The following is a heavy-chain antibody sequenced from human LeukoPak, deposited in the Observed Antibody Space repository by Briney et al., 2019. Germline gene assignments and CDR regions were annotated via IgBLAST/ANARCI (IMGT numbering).Heavy chain of an antibody. D-gene: IGHD4-23*01. Sequence: SVKVSCKASGGTFSSYAISWVRQAPGQGLEWMGGIIPIFGTANYAQKFQGRVTITADESTTTAYMELRSLRSDDTAVHYCARVKLPQGNWFDPWGQGTLVIVSS. CDR2: IIPIFGTA. CDR3: ARVKLPQGNWFDP. V-gene: IGHV1-69*13. CDR1: GGTFSSYA. J-gene: IGHJ5*02.